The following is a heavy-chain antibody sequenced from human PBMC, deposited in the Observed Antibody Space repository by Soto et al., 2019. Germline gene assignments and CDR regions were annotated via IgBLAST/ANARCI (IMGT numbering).Heavy chain of an antibody. Sequence: SETLSLTCTVSGGSISSGGYYWSWIRQHPGKGLEWIGYIYYSGSTYYNPSLKSRVTISVDTSKNQFSLKLSSVTAADTAVYYWAREEKELSTSSPMPMDVWGKGTTVTVSS. CDR2: IYYSGST. V-gene: IGHV4-31*03. J-gene: IGHJ6*03. CDR1: GGSISSGGYY. D-gene: IGHD2-2*01. CDR3: AREEKELSTSSPMPMDV.